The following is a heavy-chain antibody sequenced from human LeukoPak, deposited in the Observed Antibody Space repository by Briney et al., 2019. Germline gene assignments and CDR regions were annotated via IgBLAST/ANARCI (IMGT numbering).Heavy chain of an antibody. V-gene: IGHV1-46*01. D-gene: IGHD2/OR15-2a*01. Sequence: GASVKVSCKASGYTFTSYYMHWVRQAPGQGLERMGVINPSGGSTNYAQKFQGRVTMTRDTSTSTVFMELSSLTYEDTAVYYCARAYYEVDYWGQGTLVTVSS. J-gene: IGHJ4*02. CDR3: ARAYYEVDY. CDR1: GYTFTSYY. CDR2: INPSGGST.